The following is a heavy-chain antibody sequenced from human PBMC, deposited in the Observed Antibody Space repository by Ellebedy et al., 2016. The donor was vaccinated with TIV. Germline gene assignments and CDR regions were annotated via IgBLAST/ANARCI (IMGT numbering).Heavy chain of an antibody. V-gene: IGHV1-69*05. D-gene: IGHD3-10*01. CDR1: GGTFSSYA. CDR2: IIPIFGTA. CDR3: ARDLGFGDPIRNY. J-gene: IGHJ4*02. Sequence: ASVKVSCKASGGTFSSYAISWVRQAPGQGLEWMGGIIPIFGTANYAQKFQGRVTMTTDTSTSTAYMELRSLRSDDTAVYYCARDLGFGDPIRNYWGQGTLVTVSS.